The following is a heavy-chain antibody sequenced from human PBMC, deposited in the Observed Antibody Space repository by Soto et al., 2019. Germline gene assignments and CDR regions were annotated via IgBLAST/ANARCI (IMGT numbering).Heavy chain of an antibody. CDR3: ASIVTGWPRNSLDV. J-gene: IGHJ6*02. Sequence: ASVKVSCKASGSSFTSYTMHWVRQAPGQRPEWMAWISAGNGNTKYSEKFQGRVTITRDTSASTAYMELSSLRSEDTAVYYCASIVTGWPRNSLDVWGQGNTVTVSS. CDR1: GSSFTSYT. V-gene: IGHV1-3*01. CDR2: ISAGNGNT. D-gene: IGHD5-18*01.